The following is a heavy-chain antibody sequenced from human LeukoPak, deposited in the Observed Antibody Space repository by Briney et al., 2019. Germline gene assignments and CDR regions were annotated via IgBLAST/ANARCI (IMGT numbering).Heavy chain of an antibody. CDR2: IYYSGSI. CDR1: GGYINSYF. D-gene: IGHD3-10*01. V-gene: IGHV4-59*01. Sequence: SETLSLTCTVSGGYINSYFWSWIRQPPGKGLEWIGYIYYSGSINYNPSLKSRVTISVDTSKNQFSLKLSSVTAADTAVYYCAKNEYNTSPGRYNWFDPWGQGTLVTISS. J-gene: IGHJ5*02. CDR3: AKNEYNTSPGRYNWFDP.